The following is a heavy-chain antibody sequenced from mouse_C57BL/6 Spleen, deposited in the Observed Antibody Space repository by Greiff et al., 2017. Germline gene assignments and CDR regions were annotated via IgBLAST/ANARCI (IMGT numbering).Heavy chain of an antibody. D-gene: IGHD2-13*01. CDR2: KNYDGSN. V-gene: IGHV3-6*01. J-gene: IGHJ3*01. Sequence: EVKLVESGPGLVKPSQSLSLTCSVTGYSITSGYYWNWIRQFPGNKLEWVGNKNYDGSNNYNPSFKNRISITLDTSKNQSFLKLNSVTTEDTATYYCASYSDYEGFAYWGQGTLVTVSA. CDR1: GYSITSGYY. CDR3: ASYSDYEGFAY.